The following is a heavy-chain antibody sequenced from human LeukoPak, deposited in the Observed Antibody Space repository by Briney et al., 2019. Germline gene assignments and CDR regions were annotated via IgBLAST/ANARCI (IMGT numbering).Heavy chain of an antibody. CDR2: INHSGST. Sequence: PSETLSLTCAVYGGSFSDYYWTWIRQPPGKGLEWIGDINHSGSTYYNPSLKSRVTISVDTSKNQFSLKLSSVTAADTAVYYCARLDSYVWGSYRYTLDYWGQGTLVTVSS. CDR1: GGSFSDYY. D-gene: IGHD3-16*02. CDR3: ARLDSYVWGSYRYTLDY. J-gene: IGHJ4*02. V-gene: IGHV4-34*01.